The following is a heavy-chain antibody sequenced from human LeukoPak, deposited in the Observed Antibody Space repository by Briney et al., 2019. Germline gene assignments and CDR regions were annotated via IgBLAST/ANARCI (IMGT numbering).Heavy chain of an antibody. J-gene: IGHJ5*02. CDR1: GFTFSSYA. V-gene: IGHV3-23*01. D-gene: IGHD1-26*01. Sequence: PGGSLRLSCAASGFTFSSYAMSWVRQAPGKGLEWVSGISGSGVSTYYADAVKGRFTISRDNSKNTLYLQMNSLRAEDTAVYYCAEDRGGTYKDFGPWGQGTLVTVSS. CDR3: AEDRGGTYKDFGP. CDR2: ISGSGVST.